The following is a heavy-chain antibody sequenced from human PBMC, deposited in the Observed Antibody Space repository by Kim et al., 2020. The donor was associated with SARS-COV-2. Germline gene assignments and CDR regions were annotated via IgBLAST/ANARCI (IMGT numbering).Heavy chain of an antibody. CDR3: ARGPHPIAAARQGGFDP. CDR1: GGSFSGYY. Sequence: SETLSLTCAVYGGSFSGYYWSWIRQPPGKGLEWIGEINHSGSTNYNPSLKSRVTISVDTSKNQFSLKLSSVTAADTAVYYCARGPHPIAAARQGGFDPWGQGTLVTVSS. D-gene: IGHD6-13*01. CDR2: INHSGST. J-gene: IGHJ5*02. V-gene: IGHV4-34*01.